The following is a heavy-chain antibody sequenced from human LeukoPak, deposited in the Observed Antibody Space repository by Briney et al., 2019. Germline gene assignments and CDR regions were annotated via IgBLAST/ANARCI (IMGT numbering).Heavy chain of an antibody. V-gene: IGHV5-51*01. Sequence: GESLKISCKGSGYSFTSYWIGWVRQMPGKGLEWMGIIHPGDSDTRYSPSFQGQVTISADKSISTAYLQWSSLKASDTAMYYCARLGSSSSSRGYYYGMDVWGQGTTVTVSS. CDR1: GYSFTSYW. CDR3: ARLGSSSSSRGYYYGMDV. D-gene: IGHD6-6*01. CDR2: IHPGDSDT. J-gene: IGHJ6*02.